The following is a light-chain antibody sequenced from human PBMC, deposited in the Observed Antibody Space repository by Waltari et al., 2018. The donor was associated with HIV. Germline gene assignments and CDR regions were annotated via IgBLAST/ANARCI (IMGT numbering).Light chain of an antibody. CDR1: PPTIGSND. Sequence: SVLTQPPSASGTPGQRVTISCSGSPPTIGSNDFFRYQHLPGAAPKLLNHRNNQRPSGVPDRFSGSTSGTSASLAISGLRSEDEADYYCVAWDDSLRGVVFGGGTKVAAL. CDR2: RNN. CDR3: VAWDDSLRGVV. J-gene: IGLJ2*01. V-gene: IGLV1-47*01.